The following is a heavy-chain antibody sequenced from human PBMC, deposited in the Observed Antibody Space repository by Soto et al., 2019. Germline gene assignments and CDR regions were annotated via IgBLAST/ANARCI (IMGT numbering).Heavy chain of an antibody. CDR3: ARRLNLGSFDH. Sequence: QVHLQESGPGLVKTSETLSLTCNVSGVSLTGYHWNWIRQPPGKTLEWIGFVYYSGSVSYNPSLKGRASISVDRSKNQFSLRLTSVTAADTAVYYCARRLNLGSFDHWGQGTLVTVSS. CDR2: VYYSGSV. J-gene: IGHJ5*02. V-gene: IGHV4-59*01. CDR1: GVSLTGYH. D-gene: IGHD3-10*01.